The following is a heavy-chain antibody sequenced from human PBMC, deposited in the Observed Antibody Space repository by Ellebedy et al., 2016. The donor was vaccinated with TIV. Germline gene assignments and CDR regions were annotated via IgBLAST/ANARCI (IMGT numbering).Heavy chain of an antibody. CDR3: ARWAGSSGSFQGPYDY. Sequence: AASVKVSCKASGGFSNHAINWVRQAPGQGLEWMGRIIPILGITEYAQNFKGRVTFTADKFTSTAYMELSSLRSEDTAVYYCARWAGSSGSFQGPYDYWGQGTLVAVSS. D-gene: IGHD1-26*01. J-gene: IGHJ4*02. CDR1: GGFSNHA. V-gene: IGHV1-69*04. CDR2: IIPILGIT.